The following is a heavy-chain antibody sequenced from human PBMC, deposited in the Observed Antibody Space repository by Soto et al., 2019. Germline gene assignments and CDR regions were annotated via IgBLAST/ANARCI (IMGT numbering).Heavy chain of an antibody. CDR3: ATDCSSTTCYPWNWFDP. V-gene: IGHV1-18*01. D-gene: IGHD2-2*01. CDR1: GYTFTSYG. Sequence: QVQLVQSGAEVKKPGASVKVSCKASGYTFTSYGISWVRQAPGQGLEWMGWISADNGNTNYAQKLQGRVTMTTDTSTSPAQMELRSLRSDDTAVYYCATDCSSTTCYPWNWFDPWGQGTLVTVSS. CDR2: ISADNGNT. J-gene: IGHJ5*02.